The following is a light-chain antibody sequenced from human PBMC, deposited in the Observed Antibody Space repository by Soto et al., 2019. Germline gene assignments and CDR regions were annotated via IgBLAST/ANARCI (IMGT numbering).Light chain of an antibody. J-gene: IGKJ1*01. CDR1: VMISTY. CDR2: DAS. CDR3: QQRSNWPWT. Sequence: EIVLTQSPVTLSLSPGQRATLACRASVMISTYVAWYQQKPGQAPRLLIYDASNRATGIPARFSGSGSGTDFTLTISSLEPEDFAVYYCQQRSNWPWTFGQGTKVDIK. V-gene: IGKV3-11*01.